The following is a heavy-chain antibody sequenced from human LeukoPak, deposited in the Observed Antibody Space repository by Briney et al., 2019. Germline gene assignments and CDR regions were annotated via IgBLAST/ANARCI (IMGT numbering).Heavy chain of an antibody. Sequence: PGGSLRLSCAASGFSFSNYAMSWVRQAPGKGLEWVSYITSSPTTMSYADSVKGRFTISRDNAKNSLYLQVNSLRDEGTAVYYCARKPNFYRTYNYGMDVWGQGTTVTVSS. CDR1: GFSFSNYA. J-gene: IGHJ6*02. V-gene: IGHV3-48*02. CDR2: ITSSPTTM. D-gene: IGHD1-14*01. CDR3: ARKPNFYRTYNYGMDV.